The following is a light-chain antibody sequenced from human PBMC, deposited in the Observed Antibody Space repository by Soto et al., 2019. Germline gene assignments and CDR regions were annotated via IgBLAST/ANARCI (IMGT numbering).Light chain of an antibody. CDR2: EVN. V-gene: IGLV2-8*01. Sequence: QSALTQPPSASGSPVQSVTISCTGTSSDIGGYDYVSWYQQHPGKAPKLIIYEVNKRPSGVPDRFSGSKSGNTASLTVSGLQADDEADYYCSSYAGSNNLVFAGGTKLTVL. CDR1: SSDIGGYDY. J-gene: IGLJ3*02. CDR3: SSYAGSNNLV.